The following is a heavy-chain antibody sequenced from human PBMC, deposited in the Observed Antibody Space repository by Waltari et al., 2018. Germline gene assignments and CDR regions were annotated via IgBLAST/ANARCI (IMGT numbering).Heavy chain of an antibody. V-gene: IGHV4-38-2*01. CDR1: GYSISSGYY. J-gene: IGHJ3*02. CDR2: IYHSGST. Sequence: QVQLQESGPGLVKPSETLSLTCAVSGYSISSGYYWGWIRQPPGKGLEWIGSIYHSGSTYYNPSLKSRVTISVDTSKNQFSLKLSSVTAADTAVYYCARYCSSGSCYPDNDAFDIWGQGTMVTVSS. D-gene: IGHD2-15*01. CDR3: ARYCSSGSCYPDNDAFDI.